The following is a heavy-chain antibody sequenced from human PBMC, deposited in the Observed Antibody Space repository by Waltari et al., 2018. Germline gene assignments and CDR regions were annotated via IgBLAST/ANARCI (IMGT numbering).Heavy chain of an antibody. CDR1: RSSIRNINDY. CDR2: FYKSGTT. D-gene: IGHD5-12*01. J-gene: IGHJ4*02. V-gene: IGHV4-39*07. Sequence: QLQLQESGPGLVKPSVTLSLTCTVSRSSIRNINDYWGWVRQPTGKGLEWIGSFYKSGTTYYNPSLKSRVTISVDTSNNQFSLKLNSVTAADTAVYYCVRGYPDIVATISDYWGQGTLVIVSS. CDR3: VRGYPDIVATISDY.